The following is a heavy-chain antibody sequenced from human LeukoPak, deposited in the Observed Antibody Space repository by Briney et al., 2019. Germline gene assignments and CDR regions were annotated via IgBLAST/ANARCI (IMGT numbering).Heavy chain of an antibody. CDR1: GFTFSSYG. CDR3: AKAAIYGDYVARY. V-gene: IGHV3-30*18. J-gene: IGHJ4*02. Sequence: GGSLRLSCAASGFTFSSYGMHWVRQAPGKGLEWVAVISYDGSNKYYADSVKGRFTISRDNSKNTLYLQMNSLRAEDTAVYYCAKAAIYGDYVARYWGQGTLVTVSS. D-gene: IGHD4-17*01. CDR2: ISYDGSNK.